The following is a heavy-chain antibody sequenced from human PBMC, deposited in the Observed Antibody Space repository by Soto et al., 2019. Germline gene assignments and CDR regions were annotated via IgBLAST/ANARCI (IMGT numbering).Heavy chain of an antibody. CDR3: ARRRGSSGWKTNFDH. Sequence: EVQLVESGGGLVQPGGSLRLSCAASGFTFSSYWMHWVRQAPGKGLVWVSRIYSDGSSTNYADSVKGRFTISSDNAKNTLYLQMNSLRAEDTAVYYCARRRGSSGWKTNFDHWGQGTLVTVSS. CDR1: GFTFSSYW. D-gene: IGHD6-19*01. J-gene: IGHJ4*02. CDR2: IYSDGSST. V-gene: IGHV3-74*01.